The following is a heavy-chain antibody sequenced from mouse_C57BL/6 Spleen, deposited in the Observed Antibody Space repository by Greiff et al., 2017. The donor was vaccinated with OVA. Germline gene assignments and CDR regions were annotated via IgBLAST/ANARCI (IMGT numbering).Heavy chain of an antibody. D-gene: IGHD2-3*01. V-gene: IGHV3-6*01. Sequence: EVKLMESGPGLVKPSQSLSLTCSVTGYSITSGYYWNWIRQFPGNKLEWMGYISYDGSNNYNPSLKNRISITRDTSKNQFFLKLNSVTTEDTATYYCARALYDGYYGGAMDYWGQGTSVTVSS. CDR1: GYSITSGYY. CDR3: ARALYDGYYGGAMDY. CDR2: ISYDGSN. J-gene: IGHJ4*01.